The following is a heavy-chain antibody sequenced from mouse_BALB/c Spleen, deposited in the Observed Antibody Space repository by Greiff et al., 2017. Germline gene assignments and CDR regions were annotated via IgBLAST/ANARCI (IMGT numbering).Heavy chain of an antibody. V-gene: IGHV1-7*01. CDR1: GYTFTSYW. J-gene: IGHJ4*01. D-gene: IGHD1-1*01. Sequence: QVQLQQSGAELAKPGASVKMSCKASGYTFTSYWMHWVKQRPGQGLEWIGYINPSTGYTEYNQKFKDKATLTADKSSSTAYMQLSSLTSEDSAVYYCARLEAVVAEAMDYWGQGTSVTVSS. CDR3: ARLEAVVAEAMDY. CDR2: INPSTGYT.